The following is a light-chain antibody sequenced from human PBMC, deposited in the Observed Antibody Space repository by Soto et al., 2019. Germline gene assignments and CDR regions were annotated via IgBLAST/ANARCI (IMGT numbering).Light chain of an antibody. Sequence: EIVLTQSPGTLSLSPGETATLSCRASQSISNYLAWFQQKPGQAPRLLIYDVSNRATGIPARFSGSGSGTDFTLIISSLEPEDFAVYYCQQRSNWDLTFGGGTKVEIK. CDR1: QSISNY. CDR3: QQRSNWDLT. V-gene: IGKV3-11*01. J-gene: IGKJ4*01. CDR2: DVS.